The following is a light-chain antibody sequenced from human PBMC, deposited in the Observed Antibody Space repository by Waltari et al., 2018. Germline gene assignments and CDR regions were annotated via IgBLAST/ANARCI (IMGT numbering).Light chain of an antibody. CDR1: SSDIGGYNY. CDR2: DVS. CDR3: SSYTSTGARL. Sequence: QSALTQPPSASGSPGQSITIPCPGTSSDIGGYNYVPWYQQHPGKAPKLMIYDVSNRPSGVSNRFSGSKSGNTASLSISGLQTEDEADYYCSSYTSTGARLFGGGTKVTVL. V-gene: IGLV2-14*03. J-gene: IGLJ2*01.